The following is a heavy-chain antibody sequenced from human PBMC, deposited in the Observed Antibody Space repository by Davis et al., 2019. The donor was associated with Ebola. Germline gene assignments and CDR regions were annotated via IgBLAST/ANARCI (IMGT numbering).Heavy chain of an antibody. D-gene: IGHD2-15*01. CDR2: IFSGGST. CDR3: ARERCSGGSCYRGVNWFDP. CDR1: GFTVSSNY. Sequence: GESLKISCAASGFTVSSNYMSWVRQAPGKGLEWVSVIFSGGSTYYADSVKGRFTISRDNSKNTLYLQMNSLRAEDTAVYYCARERCSGGSCYRGVNWFDPWGQGTLVTVSS. J-gene: IGHJ5*02. V-gene: IGHV3-53*01.